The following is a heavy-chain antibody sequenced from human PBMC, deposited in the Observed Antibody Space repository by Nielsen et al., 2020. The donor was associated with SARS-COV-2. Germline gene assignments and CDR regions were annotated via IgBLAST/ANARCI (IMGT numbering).Heavy chain of an antibody. CDR1: GFNFRDYY. CDR2: ISSSGGTI. CDR3: ARDIRVSGFWSDYTDYYGLDV. Sequence: GESLKISCAASGFNFRDYYMSWIRQAPGKGLEWVSHISSSGGTIHYAESVKGRFTISRDNADDSLYLQMNSLRAEDTAVYYCARDIRVSGFWSDYTDYYGLDVWGQGTTVTVSS. J-gene: IGHJ6*02. D-gene: IGHD3-3*01. V-gene: IGHV3-11*04.